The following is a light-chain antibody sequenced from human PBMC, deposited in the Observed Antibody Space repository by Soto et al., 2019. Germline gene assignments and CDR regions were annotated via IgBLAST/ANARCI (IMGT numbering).Light chain of an antibody. CDR3: QQYYSFPPT. Sequence: IQMTQSPSSLSASVGDRVAITCRASHDIGTYINWYQQKPGKAPELLIYAASTLQSGVPSRFSGSGSGTDFTLTISCLQSEDFATYYCQQYYSFPPTFGQGTKVEIK. CDR2: AAS. J-gene: IGKJ1*01. V-gene: IGKV1-8*01. CDR1: HDIGTY.